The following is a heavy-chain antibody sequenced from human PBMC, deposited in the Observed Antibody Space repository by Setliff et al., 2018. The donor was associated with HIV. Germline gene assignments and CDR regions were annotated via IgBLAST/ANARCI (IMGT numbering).Heavy chain of an antibody. CDR3: ATSGFYDILTGPTPGVFDI. D-gene: IGHD3-9*01. CDR2: FDPEDDET. Sequence: VSCKVSGYSLTELSIHWVRQAPGEGLEWMGGFDPEDDETVYAEKFQGRVTMTEDTSTDTAYMALSSLRSEDTAMYYCATSGFYDILTGPTPGVFDIWSQGTMVTVSS. V-gene: IGHV1-24*01. CDR1: GYSLTELS. J-gene: IGHJ3*02.